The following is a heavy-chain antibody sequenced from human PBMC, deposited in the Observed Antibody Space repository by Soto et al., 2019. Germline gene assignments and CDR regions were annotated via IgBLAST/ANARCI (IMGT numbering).Heavy chain of an antibody. CDR2: IIPIFGTA. J-gene: IGHJ6*02. CDR3: ARERKGIHVSDPDCYYYGMDV. Sequence: QVQLVQSGAEVKKPGSSVKVSCKASGGTFSSYAISWVRQAPGQGLEWMGGIIPIFGTANYAQKFQGRVTITADESTSTAYMELSSLRSEDTAVYYCARERKGIHVSDPDCYYYGMDVWGQGTTVTVSS. V-gene: IGHV1-69*01. D-gene: IGHD3-16*02. CDR1: GGTFSSYA.